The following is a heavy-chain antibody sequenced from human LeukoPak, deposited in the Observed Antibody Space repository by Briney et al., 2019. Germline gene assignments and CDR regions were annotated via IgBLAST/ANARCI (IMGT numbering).Heavy chain of an antibody. V-gene: IGHV3-23*01. CDR1: GFTFRIYA. D-gene: IGHD2/OR15-2a*01. Sequence: GGSLRLSCAASGFTFRIYAMTWVRQAPGKGLEWVSVISGSGDGTYYADSVEGRFTISRDNSKNTLYLQMSSLRAEDPAIYYCAKERSFGTWLGDYWGQGVLVTVSS. CDR2: ISGSGDGT. CDR3: AKERSFGTWLGDY. J-gene: IGHJ4*02.